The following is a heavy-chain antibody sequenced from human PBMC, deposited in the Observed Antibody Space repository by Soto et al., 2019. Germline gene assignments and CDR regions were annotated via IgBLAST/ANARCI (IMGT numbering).Heavy chain of an antibody. V-gene: IGHV2-5*02. CDR2: IYWDDDK. J-gene: IGHJ6*02. D-gene: IGHD3-22*01. CDR3: AHDVIGAYGMDV. CDR1: GFSLSTSGVG. Sequence: QITLKESGPTLVKPTQTLTLTCSFSGFSLSTSGVGVGWIRQPPGKALEWPALIYWDDDKRYSPSLKSRLTITKDTSKNQVFLIMTNMDPVDTATYYCAHDVIGAYGMDVWGQGTTVTVSS.